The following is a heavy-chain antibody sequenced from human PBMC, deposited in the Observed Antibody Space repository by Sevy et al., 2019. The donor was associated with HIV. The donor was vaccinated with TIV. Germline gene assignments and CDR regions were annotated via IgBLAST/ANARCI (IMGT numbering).Heavy chain of an antibody. V-gene: IGHV3-23*01. CDR2: ISATDGST. CDR3: AAGDTAFLADLDF. D-gene: IGHD5-18*01. Sequence: GGSLRLSCGASGFSISTHTMNWVRQAPGRGLEWISGISATDGSTHYADSVKGRFTISRDNSKNTVHLQMNSLRAEDTALYYCAAGDTAFLADLDFWGQGTLVTVSS. CDR1: GFSISTHT. J-gene: IGHJ4*02.